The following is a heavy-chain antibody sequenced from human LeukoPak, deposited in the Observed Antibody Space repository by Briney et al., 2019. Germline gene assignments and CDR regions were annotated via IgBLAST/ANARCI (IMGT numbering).Heavy chain of an antibody. CDR2: IYYSGST. CDR3: ASGHYDSSGYVDDY. D-gene: IGHD3-22*01. V-gene: IGHV4-59*01. J-gene: IGHJ4*02. Sequence: PSEILSLTCTVSGGSISSYYWSWIRQPPGKGLEWIGYIYYSGSTNYNPSLKSRVTISVDTSKNQFSLKLSSVTAADTAVYYCASGHYDSSGYVDDYWGQGTLVTVSS. CDR1: GGSISSYY.